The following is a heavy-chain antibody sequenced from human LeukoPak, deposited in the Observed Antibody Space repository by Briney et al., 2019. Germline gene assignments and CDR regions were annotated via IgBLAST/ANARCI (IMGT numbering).Heavy chain of an antibody. J-gene: IGHJ4*02. CDR3: ARVRIGHNPEVPDY. CDR1: GFTFSSYR. D-gene: IGHD1-1*01. CDR2: ISSSSSYI. V-gene: IGHV3-21*01. Sequence: GGSLRLSCAASGFTFSSYRMNWVRQAPGKGLEWVSSISSSSSYIYYADSVKGRFTISRDNAKNSLYLQMNSLRAEDTAVYYCARVRIGHNPEVPDYWGQGTLVTVSS.